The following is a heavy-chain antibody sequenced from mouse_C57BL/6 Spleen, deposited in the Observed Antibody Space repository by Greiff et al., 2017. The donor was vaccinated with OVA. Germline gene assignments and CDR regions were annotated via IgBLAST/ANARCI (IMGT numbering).Heavy chain of an antibody. Sequence: EVQVVESGEGLVKPGGSLKLSCAASGFTFSSYAMSWVRQTPEKRLEWVAYISSGGDYSYYADTVKGRFTISRDNARNTLYLQMSSLKSEDTAIYYCTRDLTIPYAYWGQGTLVTVSA. CDR1: GFTFSSYA. D-gene: IGHD1-1*02. V-gene: IGHV5-9-1*02. CDR2: ISSGGDYS. CDR3: TRDLTIPYAY. J-gene: IGHJ3*01.